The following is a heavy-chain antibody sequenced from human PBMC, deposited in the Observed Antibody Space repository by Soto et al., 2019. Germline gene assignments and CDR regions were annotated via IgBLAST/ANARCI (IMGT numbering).Heavy chain of an antibody. CDR1: GFFLRDFG. J-gene: IGHJ4*02. CDR3: ARARLVVEGRFDY. V-gene: IGHV3-21*05. CDR2: ISNTGTYT. D-gene: IGHD3-22*01. Sequence: GGSLRLSCVASGFFLRDFGMHWVRQAPGKGLEWLSYISNTGTYTYYAESVKGRFTISRDSAKNSLYLDMNGLRPEDTAVYYCARARLVVEGRFDYWGQGTLVTVSS.